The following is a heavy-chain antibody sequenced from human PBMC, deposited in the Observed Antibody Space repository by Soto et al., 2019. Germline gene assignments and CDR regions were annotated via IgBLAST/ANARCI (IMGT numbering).Heavy chain of an antibody. CDR3: ARDRAVTMSHGMDV. CDR1: GYTFTSYG. D-gene: IGHD4-17*01. V-gene: IGHV1-18*01. CDR2: LSAYNGKT. J-gene: IGHJ6*02. Sequence: QVQLVQSGAEVKKPGASVKVTCKASGYTFTSYGSTWVRQAPGQGLEWMGWLSAYNGKTNYAQKLQGRVTMTTDTSTSTADMDLRSLRSDDTAVYYCARDRAVTMSHGMDVWGQGTTVTVSS.